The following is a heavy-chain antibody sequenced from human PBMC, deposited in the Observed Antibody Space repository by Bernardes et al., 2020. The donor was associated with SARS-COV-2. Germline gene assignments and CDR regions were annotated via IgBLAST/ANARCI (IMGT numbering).Heavy chain of an antibody. V-gene: IGHV1-18*01. J-gene: IGHJ6*02. CDR2: ISAYNGNT. CDR1: GYTFTSYG. D-gene: IGHD1-1*01. Sequence: ASVKVSCKASGYTFTSYGISWVRQAPGQGLEWMGWISAYNGNTNYAEKLQGRVTMTTDTSTSTAYMELRSLRSDDTAVYYCARDRENGNSYYYYYGMDVWGQGTTVTDSS. CDR3: ARDRENGNSYYYYYGMDV.